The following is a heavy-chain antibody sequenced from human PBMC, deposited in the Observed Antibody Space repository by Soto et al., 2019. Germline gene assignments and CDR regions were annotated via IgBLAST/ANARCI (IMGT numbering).Heavy chain of an antibody. J-gene: IGHJ3*02. D-gene: IGHD1-26*01. Sequence: EVQLVESGGGLIQPGGSLRLSCAASGFTVSNNYMSWVRQAPGKGLEWVSILYSGGSTYYADSVKGRFTISRDNSKNTLYLRMNSLKAEDTALYYCARGLARGSYLDDAFDIWGQGTMVTVSS. CDR2: LYSGGST. CDR3: ARGLARGSYLDDAFDI. CDR1: GFTVSNNY. V-gene: IGHV3-53*01.